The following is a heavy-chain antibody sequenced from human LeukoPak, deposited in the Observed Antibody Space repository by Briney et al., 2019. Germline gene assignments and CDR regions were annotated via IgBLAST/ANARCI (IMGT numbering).Heavy chain of an antibody. J-gene: IGHJ4*02. Sequence: SETLSLTCAVYGGSFSGYYWSWIRQPPGKGLEWIGYIYYSGSTYYNPSLKSRVTISVDTSKNQFSLKLSSVTAADTAVYYCAREYCSSTSCYHILDYWGQGTLVTVSS. CDR1: GGSFSGYY. D-gene: IGHD2-2*01. CDR3: AREYCSSTSCYHILDY. V-gene: IGHV4-30-4*08. CDR2: IYYSGST.